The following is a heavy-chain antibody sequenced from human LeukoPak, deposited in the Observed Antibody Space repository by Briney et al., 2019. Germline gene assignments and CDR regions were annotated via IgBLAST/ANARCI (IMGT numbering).Heavy chain of an antibody. J-gene: IGHJ4*02. Sequence: TSQTLSLTCTVAGGSISSYYWSWIRQPAGEGLEWIGRIYTSGSTNYNPSLKSRVTISVDKSKNQFSLKLSSVTAADTAVYYCAREVVVPAAMLDYFDYWGQGTLVTVSS. D-gene: IGHD2-2*01. V-gene: IGHV4-4*07. CDR2: IYTSGST. CDR3: AREVVVPAAMLDYFDY. CDR1: GGSISSYY.